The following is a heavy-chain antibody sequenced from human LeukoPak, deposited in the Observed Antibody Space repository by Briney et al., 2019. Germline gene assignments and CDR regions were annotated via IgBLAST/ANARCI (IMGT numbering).Heavy chain of an antibody. CDR1: GFTFSSYA. CDR3: AKTFGYSSGWYDY. Sequence: PGRSLRLSCAASGFTFSSYAMHWVRQAPGKGLEWVAVISYDGSNKYYADSVKGRFTISRDNSKNTLYLQMNSLRAEDTAVYYCAKTFGYSSGWYDYWGQGTLVTVSS. V-gene: IGHV3-30*04. CDR2: ISYDGSNK. D-gene: IGHD6-19*01. J-gene: IGHJ4*02.